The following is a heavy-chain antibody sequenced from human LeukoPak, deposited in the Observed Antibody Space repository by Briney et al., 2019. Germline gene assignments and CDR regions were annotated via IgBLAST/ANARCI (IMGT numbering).Heavy chain of an antibody. V-gene: IGHV1-46*01. CDR3: ARDNSVEDTAWWFDP. J-gene: IGHJ5*02. D-gene: IGHD4-23*01. CDR1: GYTFTSYY. CDR2: INPSGGST. Sequence: ASVKVSCKASGYTFTSYYMHWVRQAPGQGLEWMGIINPSGGSTSYAQKFQGRVTMTRDMSTSTDYMELSSLKSEDTAVYYCARDNSVEDTAWWFDPWGQGTLVTVSS.